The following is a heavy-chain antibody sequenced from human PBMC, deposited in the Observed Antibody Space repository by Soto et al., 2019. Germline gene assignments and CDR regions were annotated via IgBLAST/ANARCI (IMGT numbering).Heavy chain of an antibody. CDR2: IYYSGST. CDR1: GGSISSYY. Sequence: SETLSLTCTVSGGSISSYYWSWIRQPPGKGLEWIGYIYYSGSTNYNPSLKSRVTISVDTSKNQFSLKLSSVTAADTAVYYCARVLGTYGALGNWFDPWGQGTLVTVSS. D-gene: IGHD3-3*02. CDR3: ARVLGTYGALGNWFDP. J-gene: IGHJ5*02. V-gene: IGHV4-59*01.